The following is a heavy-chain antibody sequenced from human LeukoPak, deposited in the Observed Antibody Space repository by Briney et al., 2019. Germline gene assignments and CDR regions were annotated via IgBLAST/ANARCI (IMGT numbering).Heavy chain of an antibody. V-gene: IGHV3-30*03. CDR2: ISYDGSNK. CDR3: ARDPGGYFDY. J-gene: IGHJ4*02. Sequence: GGSLRLSCAASGFPFSSYGMHWVRQAPGKGLEWVAVISYDGSNKYYADSVKGRFTISRDNSKNTLYLQMNSLRAEDTAVYYCARDPGGYFDYWGQGTLVTVSS. CDR1: GFPFSSYG. D-gene: IGHD3-10*01.